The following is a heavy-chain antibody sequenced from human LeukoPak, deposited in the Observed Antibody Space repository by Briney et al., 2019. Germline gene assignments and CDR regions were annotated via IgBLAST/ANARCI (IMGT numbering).Heavy chain of an antibody. CDR3: ARDRGYSYGYWYFGL. D-gene: IGHD5-18*01. CDR1: GASISIYY. Sequence: PSETLSLTCTVSGASISIYYWSWIRQPAGKGLEWIGRMYTSGSSNYSPSLKSRVTMSVDTSKNQFSLKLSSVTAADTAVYYCARDRGYSYGYWYFGLWGRGTLVTVSS. J-gene: IGHJ2*01. CDR2: MYTSGSS. V-gene: IGHV4-4*07.